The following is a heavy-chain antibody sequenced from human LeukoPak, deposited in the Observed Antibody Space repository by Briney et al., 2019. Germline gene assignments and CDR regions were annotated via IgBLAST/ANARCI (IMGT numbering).Heavy chain of an antibody. CDR3: ARADSSGYDY. V-gene: IGHV4-39*01. Sequence: SETLSLTCSVSGGSISRSSYYWGWTRQPPGKGLEWIGSIYYSGSTYYNPSLKSRVTISVDTSRNPFSLKLGSVTAADTAVYYCARADSSGYDYWGQGTLVTVSS. CDR1: GGSISRSSYY. CDR2: IYYSGST. J-gene: IGHJ4*02. D-gene: IGHD3-22*01.